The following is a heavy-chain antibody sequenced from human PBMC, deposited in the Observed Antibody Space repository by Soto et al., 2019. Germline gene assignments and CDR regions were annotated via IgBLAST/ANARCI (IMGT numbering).Heavy chain of an antibody. CDR3: AKGRSYYYYYGVDV. CDR1: GYSFTSYW. J-gene: IGHJ6*02. CDR2: IDPSDSYT. Sequence: PGESLKISCKGSGYSFTSYWISWVRQMPGKGLEWMGRIDPSDSYTNYSPSFQGHVTISADKSISTAYLQWSSLRAEDTALYYCAKGRSYYYYYGVDVWGQGTTVTVSS. V-gene: IGHV5-10-1*01.